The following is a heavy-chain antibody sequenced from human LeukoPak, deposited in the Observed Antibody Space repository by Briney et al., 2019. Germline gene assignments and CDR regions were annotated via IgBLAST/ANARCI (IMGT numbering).Heavy chain of an antibody. CDR1: GDIFSSNSAA. J-gene: IGHJ4*02. CDR3: ARAIIVVVTEYYFDY. V-gene: IGHV6-1*01. CDR2: TYYRSKLYN. D-gene: IGHD2-21*02. Sequence: KRSQTLSLTCALSGDIFSSNSAAWNWIRQSPSRGLEWLGRTYYRSKLYNDYAVSVKIRITIKPDTSKNQFSLQLNSVTPEDTAVYYCARAIIVVVTEYYFDYWGQGTLVTVSS.